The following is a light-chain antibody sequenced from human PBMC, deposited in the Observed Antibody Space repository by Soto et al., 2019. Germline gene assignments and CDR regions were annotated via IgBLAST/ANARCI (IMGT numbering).Light chain of an antibody. V-gene: IGLV3-21*04. CDR2: YDS. CDR3: QVWDSSSDHLYV. Sequence: VLTQPPSVSVAPGKTARITCGGNNIGSKSVHWYQQKPGQAPVLVIYYDSDRPSGIPERFSGSNSGNTATLTISRVEAGDEADYYCQVWDSSSDHLYVFGTGTKLTVL. J-gene: IGLJ1*01. CDR1: NIGSKS.